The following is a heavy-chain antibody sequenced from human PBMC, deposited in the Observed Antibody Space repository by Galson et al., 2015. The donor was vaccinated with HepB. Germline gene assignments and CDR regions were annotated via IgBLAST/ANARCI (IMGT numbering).Heavy chain of an antibody. CDR1: GFTVSSYA. J-gene: IGHJ3*02. CDR3: AKSPSRSWSEFDI. V-gene: IGHV3-23*01. D-gene: IGHD6-13*01. CDR2: ISESGATT. Sequence: SLRLSCAAPGFTVSSYAMNWVRQAPGTGLEWVSRISESGATTHYADSVKGRFTISRDNSKNTLYLQMKSLRAEDSALYYCAKSPSRSWSEFDIWRQGTMVIVSS.